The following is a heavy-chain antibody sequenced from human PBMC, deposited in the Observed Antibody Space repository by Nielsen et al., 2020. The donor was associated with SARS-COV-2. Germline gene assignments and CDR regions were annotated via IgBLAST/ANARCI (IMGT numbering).Heavy chain of an antibody. CDR3: ARLYCAINTCHWGFNYLYMDV. CDR2: ISYNGNP. V-gene: IGHV4-61*01. J-gene: IGHJ6*03. D-gene: IGHD2-8*01. CDR1: GGSISTGSHY. Sequence: SETLSLTCIVSGGSISTGSHYWSWVRQPPGRGLEWIGHISYNGNPNYSPSLESRVTISVDTARNQLSLGLNSVTAADTAVYYCARLYCAINTCHWGFNYLYMDVWGKGTTVTVSS.